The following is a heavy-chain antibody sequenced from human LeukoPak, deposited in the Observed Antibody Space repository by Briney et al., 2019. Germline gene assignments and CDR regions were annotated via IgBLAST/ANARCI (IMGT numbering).Heavy chain of an antibody. Sequence: NPGGSLRLSCSASGLTFSDYYMSWIRQAPGKGLEWVSYISSSGSTLYYADSVKCRFTSSRDNAKNSLYLQMNSLRAEDTAVYYCSRAPQIGYSYGYFDYWGQGALVTVSS. CDR1: GLTFSDYY. V-gene: IGHV3-11*01. CDR3: SRAPQIGYSYGYFDY. CDR2: ISSSGSTL. D-gene: IGHD5-18*01. J-gene: IGHJ4*02.